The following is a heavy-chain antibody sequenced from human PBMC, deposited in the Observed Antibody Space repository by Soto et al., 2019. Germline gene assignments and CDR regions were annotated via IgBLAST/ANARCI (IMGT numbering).Heavy chain of an antibody. CDR3: ARNSNRRYYYDSSGFDY. D-gene: IGHD3-22*01. J-gene: IGHJ4*02. CDR1: GGSLSSYY. CDR2: IYTSGST. Sequence: PSETLSLTCTVSGGSLSSYYWSWIRQPAGKGLEWLGRIYTSGSTNYNPSLKSRVTMSVDTSKNQFSLKLSSVTAADTSVYYCARNSNRRYYYDSSGFDYWGQRTLVTVSS. V-gene: IGHV4-4*07.